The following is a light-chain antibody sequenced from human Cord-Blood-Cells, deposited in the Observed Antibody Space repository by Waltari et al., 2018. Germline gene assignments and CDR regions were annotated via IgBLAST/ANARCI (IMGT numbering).Light chain of an antibody. J-gene: IGKJ2*01. V-gene: IGKV1-33*01. CDR2: DAS. CDR3: QQYDNLPMYT. Sequence: DIQMTQSPSSLSASVGDRVTITSQASQDISNYLNWYQQKPGKAPKLLIYDASNLETGVPSRLSGSGSGTDFTFTISSLQAEDIATYYCQQYDNLPMYTFGQGTKLEIK. CDR1: QDISNY.